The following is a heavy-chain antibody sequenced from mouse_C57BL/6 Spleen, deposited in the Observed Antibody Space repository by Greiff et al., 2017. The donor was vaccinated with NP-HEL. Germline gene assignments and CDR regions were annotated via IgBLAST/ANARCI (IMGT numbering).Heavy chain of an antibody. CDR2: INPSNGGT. D-gene: IGHD1-1*01. CDR3: ARGVCYYGSSYDYYAMDY. J-gene: IGHJ4*01. Sequence: QVHVKQPGTELVKPGASVKLSCKASGYTFTSYWMHWVKQRPGQGLEWIGNINPSNGGTNYNEKFKSKATLTVDKSSSTAYMQLSSLTSEDSAVYYCARGVCYYGSSYDYYAMDYWGQGTSVTVSS. V-gene: IGHV1-53*01. CDR1: GYTFTSYW.